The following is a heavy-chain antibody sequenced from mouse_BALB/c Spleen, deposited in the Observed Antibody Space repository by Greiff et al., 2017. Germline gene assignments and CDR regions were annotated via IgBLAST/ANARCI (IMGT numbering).Heavy chain of an antibody. J-gene: IGHJ2*01. CDR3: ARNYDGYYFDY. CDR2: ISYSGST. Sequence: EVQLQQSGPGLVKPSQSLSLTCTVTGYSITSDYAWNWIRQFPGNKLEWMGYISYSGSTSYNPSLKSRISITRDTSKNQFFLQLNSVTTEDTATYYCARNYDGYYFDYWGQGTTLTVSS. D-gene: IGHD2-3*01. V-gene: IGHV3-2*02. CDR1: GYSITSDYA.